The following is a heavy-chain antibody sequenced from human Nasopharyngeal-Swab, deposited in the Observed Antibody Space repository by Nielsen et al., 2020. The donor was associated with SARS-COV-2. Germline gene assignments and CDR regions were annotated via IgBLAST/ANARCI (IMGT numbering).Heavy chain of an antibody. D-gene: IGHD3-22*01. CDR2: ISYDGSNK. J-gene: IGHJ3*02. V-gene: IGHV3-30*04. Sequence: GGSLRLSCAASGFTFSSYAMHWVRQAPGKGLEWVAVISYDGSNKYYADSVKGRFTISRDNAKNSLYLQMNSLRAEDTAVYYCARDRYYYDSSGWAFDIWGQGTMVTVSS. CDR1: GFTFSSYA. CDR3: ARDRYYYDSSGWAFDI.